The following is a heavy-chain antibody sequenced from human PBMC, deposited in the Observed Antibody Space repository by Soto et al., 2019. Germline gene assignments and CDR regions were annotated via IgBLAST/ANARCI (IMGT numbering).Heavy chain of an antibody. D-gene: IGHD3-10*01. CDR1: GGSFSGYY. J-gene: IGHJ6*02. CDR3: ARAKRVRGVISYYYYGMDV. CDR2: INHSGST. Sequence: SETLSLTCAVYGGSFSGYYWIWIRQPPGKGLEWIGEINHSGSTNYNPSLKSRVTISVDTSKNQFSLKLSSVTAADTAVYYCARAKRVRGVISYYYYGMDVWGQGTTVTVSS. V-gene: IGHV4-34*01.